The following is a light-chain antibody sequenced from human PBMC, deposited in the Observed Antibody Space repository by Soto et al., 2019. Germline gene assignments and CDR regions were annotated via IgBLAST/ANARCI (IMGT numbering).Light chain of an antibody. CDR1: QSISSY. Sequence: DIQMTQSPSSLSASVGDRVTITCRASQSISSYLNWYQQKPGKAPKLLIYAASSLQSGVPSRFSGSGSGTDFTLTISSLQSEDFAVYYCQQYDSWPLFGQGTRLEI. CDR3: QQYDSWPL. CDR2: AAS. V-gene: IGKV1-39*01. J-gene: IGKJ5*01.